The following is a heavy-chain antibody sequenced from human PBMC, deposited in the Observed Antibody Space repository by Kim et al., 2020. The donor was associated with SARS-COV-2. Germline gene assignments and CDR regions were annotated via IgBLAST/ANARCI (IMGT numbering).Heavy chain of an antibody. Sequence: AQNLQGRITKDTDTSTSTAYMELGSLGADDTAVYYCAREAEVRGNAFDIWGQGTMVTVSS. D-gene: IGHD3-10*01. CDR3: AREAEVRGNAFDI. J-gene: IGHJ3*02. V-gene: IGHV1-18*01.